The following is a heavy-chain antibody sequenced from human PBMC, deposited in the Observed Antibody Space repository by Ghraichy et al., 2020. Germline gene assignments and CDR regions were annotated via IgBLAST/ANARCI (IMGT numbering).Heavy chain of an antibody. CDR2: INPNSGGT. D-gene: IGHD1-7*01. CDR1: GYTFTGYY. V-gene: IGHV1-2*06. Sequence: ASVKVSCKASGYTFTGYYMHWVRQAPGQGLEWMGRINPNSGGTNYAQKFQGRVTMTRDTSISTAYMELSRLRSDDTAVYYCARVNWYSRSGPERLDYWGQGTLVTVSS. CDR3: ARVNWYSRSGPERLDY. J-gene: IGHJ4*02.